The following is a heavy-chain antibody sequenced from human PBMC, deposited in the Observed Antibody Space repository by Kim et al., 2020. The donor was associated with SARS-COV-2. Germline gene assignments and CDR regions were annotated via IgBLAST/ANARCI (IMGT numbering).Heavy chain of an antibody. J-gene: IGHJ4*02. Sequence: GGSLRLSCTPSGFAFSSFAMHWVRQAPGKGLEWVALIWFNGGNEYYADSVRGRFTISRDNSKNTLSLQMNSLRAEDTAVYYCARGSGAAAAGTVGDYWGQGTLVTVSS. CDR3: ARGSGAAAAGTVGDY. CDR1: GFAFSSFA. D-gene: IGHD6-13*01. CDR2: IWFNGGNE. V-gene: IGHV3-33*01.